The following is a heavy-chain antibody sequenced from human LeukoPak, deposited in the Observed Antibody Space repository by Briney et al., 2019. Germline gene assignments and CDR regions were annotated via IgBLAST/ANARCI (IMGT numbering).Heavy chain of an antibody. D-gene: IGHD3-22*01. Sequence: ASVKVSCKASGHTFTSYNIHWVRQAPGQGLEWMGIINPSGASTNYAQKFQGRVTMTRDMSTSTAHMELSSLRYEDTAIYYCARADDSSGYYYYYYMDVWGKGTTVTVSS. CDR1: GHTFTSYN. J-gene: IGHJ6*03. CDR2: INPSGAST. V-gene: IGHV1-46*01. CDR3: ARADDSSGYYYYYYMDV.